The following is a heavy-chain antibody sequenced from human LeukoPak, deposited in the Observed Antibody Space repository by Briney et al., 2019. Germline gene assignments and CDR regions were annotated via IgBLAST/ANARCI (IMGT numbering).Heavy chain of an antibody. CDR2: IWYDGSNK. V-gene: IGHV3-33*01. CDR1: GFTFSSYG. D-gene: IGHD3-16*01. J-gene: IGHJ3*02. CDR3: ARVGWVLRYAFDI. Sequence: GGSLRLSCAASGFTFSSYGMHWVRQAPGKGLEWVAVIWYDGSNKFYADSVRGRFTISRDNSKNTLYLQMHSLRAEDTAVYYCARVGWVLRYAFDIWGQGTMVTVSS.